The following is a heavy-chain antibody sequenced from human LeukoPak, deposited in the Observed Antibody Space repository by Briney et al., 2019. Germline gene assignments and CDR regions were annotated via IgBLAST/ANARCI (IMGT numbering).Heavy chain of an antibody. Sequence: PGGSLRLSCAASGLTFSSYAMNWVRQAPGKGLEWISYISSSSGTIYYAGSVKGRFTISRDNAKNSLSLQMNSLRDEDTAVYYCARDSQYYYGMDVWGQGTTVTVSS. CDR3: ARDSQYYYGMDV. V-gene: IGHV3-48*02. CDR2: ISSSSGTI. J-gene: IGHJ6*02. CDR1: GLTFSSYA.